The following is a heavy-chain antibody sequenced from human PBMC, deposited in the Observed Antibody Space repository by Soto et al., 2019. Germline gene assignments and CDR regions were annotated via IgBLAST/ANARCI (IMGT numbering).Heavy chain of an antibody. D-gene: IGHD2-15*01. CDR1: GFAFRSYN. CDR2: ISSGSSNI. V-gene: IGHV3-21*01. CDR3: ASATVVAATFDF. J-gene: IGHJ4*02. Sequence: VGSLRLSCAASGFAFRSYNMNWVRQAPGKGLEWVASISSGSSNIYYADSVKGRFTISRDNAKNSLFLQMDSLRAEDSAVYYCASATVVAATFDFWGQGTLVTVSS.